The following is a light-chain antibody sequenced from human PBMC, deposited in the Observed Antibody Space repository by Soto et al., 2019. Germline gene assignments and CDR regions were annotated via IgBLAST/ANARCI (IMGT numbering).Light chain of an antibody. CDR2: GAS. CDR1: QSVSSN. Sequence: EIVMTQSPATLSVSPGERATLSCRASQSVSSNLAWYQQKPGQAPRLLIYGASTRATGIPARFSGSGSGTELTLTISSLQSEDFAVYYCQQYNNWPLWTFGRRTKVEIK. V-gene: IGKV3-15*01. CDR3: QQYNNWPLWT. J-gene: IGKJ1*01.